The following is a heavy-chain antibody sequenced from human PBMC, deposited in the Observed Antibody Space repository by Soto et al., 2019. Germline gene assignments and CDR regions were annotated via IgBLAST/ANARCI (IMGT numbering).Heavy chain of an antibody. CDR2: IYPGDSET. J-gene: IGHJ4*02. CDR1: GYTFSNCW. Sequence: PGESLKISCKGAGYTFSNCWIGWVRQIPGKGLEWMGIIYPGDSETKYSPSFEGHVTISADKSITTAYLQWSSLKAPDNAMYYCARQYCYHGIYYWCFDYWGQGPPVPASP. V-gene: IGHV5-51*01. D-gene: IGHD2-8*01. CDR3: ARQYCYHGIYYWCFDY.